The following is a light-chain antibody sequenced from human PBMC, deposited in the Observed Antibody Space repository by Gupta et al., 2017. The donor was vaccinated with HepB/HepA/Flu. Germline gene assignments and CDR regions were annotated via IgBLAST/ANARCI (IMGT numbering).Light chain of an antibody. J-gene: IGKJ1*01. CDR1: QSVLYSSDNNNY. V-gene: IGKV4-1*01. CDR3: QQDHTIRWT. Sequence: DIVMTQSPASLAVSLGERATINCKSSQSVLYSSDNNNYLSWYQQKPGQPPKLLIYWASAREYGVPDRFSDSASGTDFTLTISILHAEDVAVYYCQQDHTIRWTFGQGTKVEIK. CDR2: WAS.